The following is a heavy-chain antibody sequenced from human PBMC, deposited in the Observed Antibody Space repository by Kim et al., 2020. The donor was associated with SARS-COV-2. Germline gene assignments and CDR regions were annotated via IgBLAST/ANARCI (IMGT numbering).Heavy chain of an antibody. Sequence: SETLSLTCAVYGGSFSGYYWSWIRQPPGKGLEWIGEINHSGSTNYNPSLKSRVTISVDTSKNQFSLKLSSVTAADTAVYYCARDDSIAVAGVFRYYYYGMDVWGQGTTVTVSS. CDR2: INHSGST. D-gene: IGHD6-19*01. V-gene: IGHV4-34*01. J-gene: IGHJ6*02. CDR1: GGSFSGYY. CDR3: ARDDSIAVAGVFRYYYYGMDV.